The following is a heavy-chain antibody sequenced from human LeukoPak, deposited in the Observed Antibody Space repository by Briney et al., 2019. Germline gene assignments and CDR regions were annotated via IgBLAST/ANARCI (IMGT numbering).Heavy chain of an antibody. J-gene: IGHJ4*02. CDR3: ARSSGTGTFSY. Sequence: GGSLRLSCAASGFTFSSYAMHWVRQAPGKGLEWVAVISYDGSNKYYADSVKGRFTISRDNSKNTLYLQMNSLRAEDTAVYYCARSSGTGTFSYWGQGTLVTVSS. CDR1: GFTFSSYA. CDR2: ISYDGSNK. V-gene: IGHV3-30*04. D-gene: IGHD6-25*01.